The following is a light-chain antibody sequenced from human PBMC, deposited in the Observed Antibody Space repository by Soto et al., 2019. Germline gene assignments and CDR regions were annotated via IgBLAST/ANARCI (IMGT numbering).Light chain of an antibody. CDR3: QQTSGLTRT. CDR1: RDISNS. J-gene: IGKJ4*01. CDR2: GAS. Sequence: DIRMTQSPSSVSASVGDRLTITCRASRDISNSLAWYQQTPGKAPTLLLRGASSLHRGVPSRFSGGEEGTEFTLPISSLQPPHFATYYCQQTSGLTRTFGEGT. V-gene: IGKV1-12*01.